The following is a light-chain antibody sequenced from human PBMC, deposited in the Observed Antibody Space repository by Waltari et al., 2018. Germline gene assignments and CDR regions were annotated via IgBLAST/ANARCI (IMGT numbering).Light chain of an antibody. V-gene: IGLV1-47*01. J-gene: IGLJ1*01. CDR3: AAWDDSLSAYV. Sequence: QSVLTQPPSASATPGQRVTIPCSGSSPNTEANSVNSYQQFPGTAPKLLMYRNHQRPSGVPARFSGAKSGTSASLAISGLRSEDEADYYCAAWDDSLSAYVFGTGTTVTVL. CDR2: RNH. CDR1: SPNTEANS.